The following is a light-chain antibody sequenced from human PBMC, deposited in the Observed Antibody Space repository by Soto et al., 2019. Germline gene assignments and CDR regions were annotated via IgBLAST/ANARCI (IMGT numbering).Light chain of an antibody. CDR3: AAWDDSLNGYV. V-gene: IGLV1-44*01. CDR2: SNS. J-gene: IGLJ1*01. Sequence: QSVLTQPPSASGTHGQRVTISCSGSSSNIGRNPVNWYQQLPGTAPKLLIYSNSQRPSGVPDRVSGSKSGTSASLAISGLQSEDEADYYCAAWDDSLNGYVFGTGTKLTVL. CDR1: SSNIGRNP.